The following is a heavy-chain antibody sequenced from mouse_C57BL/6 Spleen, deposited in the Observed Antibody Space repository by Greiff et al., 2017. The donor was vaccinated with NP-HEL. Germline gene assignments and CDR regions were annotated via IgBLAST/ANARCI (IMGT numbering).Heavy chain of an antibody. CDR3: TTDLFAY. J-gene: IGHJ3*01. CDR2: IDPENGDT. V-gene: IGHV14-4*01. CDR1: GFNIKDDY. Sequence: VQLKQSGAELVRPGASVKLSCTASGFNIKDDYMHWVKQRPEQGLEWIGWIDPENGDTEYASKFQGKATITADTSSNTAYLQLSSLTSEDTAVYYCTTDLFAYWGQGTLVTVSA.